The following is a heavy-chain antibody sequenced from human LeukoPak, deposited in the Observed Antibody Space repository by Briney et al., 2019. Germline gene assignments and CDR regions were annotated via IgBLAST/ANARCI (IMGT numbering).Heavy chain of an antibody. CDR1: GYSFTSYW. CDR3: VGGDYYDSSGYYFSY. CDR2: IYPGDSDT. V-gene: IGHV5-51*01. D-gene: IGHD3-22*01. J-gene: IGHJ4*02. Sequence: GESLKISCKGSGYSFTSYWIGWVRQMPGKGLEWMGIIYPGDSDTRYSPSFQGQVPISANKSISTAYLQWSSLKASDAAMYYCVGGDYYDSSGYYFSYWGQGTLVTVSS.